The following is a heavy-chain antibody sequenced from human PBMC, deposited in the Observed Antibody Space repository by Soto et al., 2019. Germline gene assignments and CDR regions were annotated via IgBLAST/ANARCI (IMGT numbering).Heavy chain of an antibody. J-gene: IGHJ5*01. CDR1: GASLSDNY. CDR3: ARGRGEFDA. V-gene: IGHV4-34*01. Sequence: SETLSLTCAVYGASLSDNYCNWLRQPPGKGLEWIGEINHSGNTNYNPSLRSRVTISIDTSKNQLSLNLRSVSAADTAVYYCARGRGEFDA. D-gene: IGHD2-21*01. CDR2: INHSGNT.